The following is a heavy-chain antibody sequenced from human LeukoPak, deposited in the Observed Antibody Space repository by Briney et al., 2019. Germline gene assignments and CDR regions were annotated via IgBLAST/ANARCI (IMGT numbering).Heavy chain of an antibody. V-gene: IGHV3-33*01. Sequence: GGSLRLSCAASGFXFNSYDMHWIRQAPGKGLEWVAFIWYDGSNKYYADSVKGRFTISSDNSKNTLNLQMNSLRDEDTAVYYCARYVGGGNSGGFDFWGQGTLVIVSS. CDR3: ARYVGGGNSGGFDF. CDR2: IWYDGSNK. J-gene: IGHJ4*02. D-gene: IGHD4-23*01. CDR1: GFXFNSYD.